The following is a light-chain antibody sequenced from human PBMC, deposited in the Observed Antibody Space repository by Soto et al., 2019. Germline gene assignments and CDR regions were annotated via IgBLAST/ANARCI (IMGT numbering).Light chain of an antibody. J-gene: IGLJ1*01. V-gene: IGLV1-40*01. CDR1: SSNIGAGYD. CDR3: QSYDNSLSGSHDV. CDR2: GDS. Sequence: QSVLTQPPSVSGAPGQRVTISCTGSSSNIGAGYDVHWYQQLPGTAPKLLIYGDSNRPSGVPDRFSGSKSGTSASLAITGLQAEDEADYYCQSYDNSLSGSHDVFGTGTKVTVL.